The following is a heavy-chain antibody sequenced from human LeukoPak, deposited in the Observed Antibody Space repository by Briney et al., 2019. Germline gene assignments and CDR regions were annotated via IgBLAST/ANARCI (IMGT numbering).Heavy chain of an antibody. CDR2: MHYSGTT. J-gene: IGHJ4*02. V-gene: IGHV4-39*01. CDR3: ARHEEEDGYNAKTFDF. Sequence: SETLSLTCTVSGVSIRSSNNFWGWIRQPPGKGLEWIGSMHYSGTTYYIASLRRRATISVDTSKNQFSLKLSSVTAADTAVYYCARHEEEDGYNAKTFDFWGQGTLVTVSS. D-gene: IGHD5-24*01. CDR1: GVSIRSSNNF.